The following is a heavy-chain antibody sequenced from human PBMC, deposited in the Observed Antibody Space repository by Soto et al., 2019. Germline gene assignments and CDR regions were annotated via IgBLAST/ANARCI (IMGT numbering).Heavy chain of an antibody. CDR3: ARFESVGEHYDFWSGYSDY. J-gene: IGHJ4*02. V-gene: IGHV4-39*07. CDR2: IYYSGGT. CDR1: GGSISSNNYY. Sequence: SETLSLTCTVSGGSISSNNYYCGWIRQPPGKGLEWIGSIYYSGGTYYYPSLKSRVTISVDTSKSQFSLKLSSVTASDTAMYYCARFESVGEHYDFWSGYSDYWGQGTLVTVSS. D-gene: IGHD3-3*01.